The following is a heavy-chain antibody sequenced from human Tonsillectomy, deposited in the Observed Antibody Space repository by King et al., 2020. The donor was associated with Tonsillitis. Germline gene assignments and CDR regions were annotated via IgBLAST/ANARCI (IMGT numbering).Heavy chain of an antibody. Sequence: HVQLVESGSELKKPGASVKVPCKASGYTFTSYAMNWVRQAPGQGLEWMGWINTNTGNPAYAQGFTGRFVFSLDTSVSTAYLQISSLKAEDTAVYYCARECNSGCGNSLHYWGQGTLVTVSS. D-gene: IGHD6-19*01. V-gene: IGHV7-4-1*02. CDR2: INTNTGNP. J-gene: IGHJ4*02. CDR1: GYTFTSYA. CDR3: ARECNSGCGNSLHY.